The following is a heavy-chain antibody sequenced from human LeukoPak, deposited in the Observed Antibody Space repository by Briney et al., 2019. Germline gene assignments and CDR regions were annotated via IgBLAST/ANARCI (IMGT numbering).Heavy chain of an antibody. V-gene: IGHV4-59*01. Sequence: SETLSLTCTVSGGSISSYYWSWIRQPPGKGLEWIGYIYYSGSTNYNPSLKSRVTISVDTSKNQFSLKPSSVTAADTAVYYCARGALVAAYYFDYWGQGTLVTVSS. CDR1: GGSISSYY. CDR2: IYYSGST. J-gene: IGHJ4*02. D-gene: IGHD2-8*02. CDR3: ARGALVAAYYFDY.